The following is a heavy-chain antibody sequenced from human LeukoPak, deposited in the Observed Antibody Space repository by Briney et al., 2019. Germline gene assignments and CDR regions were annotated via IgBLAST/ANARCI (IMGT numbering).Heavy chain of an antibody. V-gene: IGHV4-39*01. Sequence: SETLSLTCTVSGGSISSSSYYWGWIRQPPGKGLEWIGSIYYSGNTYYNPSLKSRVTISVDTSKNQFSLKLSSVTAADTAAYYCARHHDYGDYGYFDYWGQGTLVTVSS. D-gene: IGHD4-17*01. CDR3: ARHHDYGDYGYFDY. CDR1: GGSISSSSYY. J-gene: IGHJ4*02. CDR2: IYYSGNT.